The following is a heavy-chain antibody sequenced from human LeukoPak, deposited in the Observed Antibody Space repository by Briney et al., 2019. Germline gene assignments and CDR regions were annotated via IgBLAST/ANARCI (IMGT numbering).Heavy chain of an antibody. Sequence: GGSLRLSCAASGFTFSSYSMNWVRQAPGEGLEWVSSISSSSYIYYADSVKGRFTISRDNAKNSLYLQMNSLRAEDTAVYYCARELLGRRAWDYWGQGTLVTVSS. CDR3: ARELLGRRAWDY. D-gene: IGHD1-26*01. CDR1: GFTFSSYS. CDR2: ISSSSYI. V-gene: IGHV3-21*01. J-gene: IGHJ4*02.